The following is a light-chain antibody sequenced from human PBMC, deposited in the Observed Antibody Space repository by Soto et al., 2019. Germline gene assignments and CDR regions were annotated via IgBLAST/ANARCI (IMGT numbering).Light chain of an antibody. V-gene: IGKV3-20*01. CDR2: GAS. CDR1: QSVRSSY. J-gene: IGKJ5*01. CDR3: QQYGSSLT. Sequence: EIVLTQSPGTLSLSPGESATLSCRASQSVRSSYLAWDQQKPGQAPRLLIYGASSRATGIPDRFSGSGSGTDFTLTISRLEPEDFAVYYCQQYGSSLTLGQGTRLEIK.